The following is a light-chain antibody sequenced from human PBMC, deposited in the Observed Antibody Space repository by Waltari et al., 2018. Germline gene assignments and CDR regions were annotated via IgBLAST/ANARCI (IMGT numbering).Light chain of an antibody. CDR1: QSVSSN. CDR3: QQYNNWPAWT. J-gene: IGKJ1*01. Sequence: EIVMTQSPATLSVSPGGRATLSCRASQSVSSNLAWYQQKRGQSPRLLIYGALTRATGIPARFSGSGSGTEFTLTISSMQSEDFAVYYCQQYNNWPAWTFGQGTKVEI. V-gene: IGKV3-15*01. CDR2: GAL.